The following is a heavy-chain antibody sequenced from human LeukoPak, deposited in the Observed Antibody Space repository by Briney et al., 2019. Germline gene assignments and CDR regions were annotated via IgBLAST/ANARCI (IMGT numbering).Heavy chain of an antibody. V-gene: IGHV1-58*02. J-gene: IGHJ4*02. D-gene: IGHD3/OR15-3a*01. CDR3: ASRGLAPTGYFDY. CDR2: IVVGSGDT. CDR1: GFTFTSSA. Sequence: ASVKVSCKASGFTFTSSAMQWVRQARGQRLEWIGWIVVGSGDTDYAQKFQERVTITRDMSTGTAYMELSSLRSEDTAVYYCASRGLAPTGYFDYWGQGTLVTVSS.